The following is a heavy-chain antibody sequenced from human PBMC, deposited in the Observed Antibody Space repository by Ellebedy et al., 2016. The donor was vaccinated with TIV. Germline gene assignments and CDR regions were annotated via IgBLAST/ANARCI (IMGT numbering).Heavy chain of an antibody. D-gene: IGHD7-27*01. J-gene: IGHJ4*02. Sequence: GGSLRLSCAASGFTFNNYAMVWVRQAPGTGLEWVSGITGSADTTEYADSVKGRFTISRDNSKNALYLQMSSLRAEDTAVYYCAKVIVTGDRCRGFLESWGQGTLFTVPS. CDR2: ITGSADTT. CDR1: GFTFNNYA. CDR3: AKVIVTGDRCRGFLES. V-gene: IGHV3-23*01.